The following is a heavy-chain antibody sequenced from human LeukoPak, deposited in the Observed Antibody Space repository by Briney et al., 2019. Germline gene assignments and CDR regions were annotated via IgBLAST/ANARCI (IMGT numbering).Heavy chain of an antibody. V-gene: IGHV4-34*01. D-gene: IGHD3-10*01. CDR2: INHSGST. Sequence: PSETLSLTCTVSGGSISSYYWSWIRQPAGKGLEWIGEINHSGSTNYNPSLKSRVTISVDTSKNQFSLKLSSVTAADTAVYYCARGEFVTMVRGVNFDYWGQGTLVTVSS. CDR1: GGSISSYY. CDR3: ARGEFVTMVRGVNFDY. J-gene: IGHJ4*02.